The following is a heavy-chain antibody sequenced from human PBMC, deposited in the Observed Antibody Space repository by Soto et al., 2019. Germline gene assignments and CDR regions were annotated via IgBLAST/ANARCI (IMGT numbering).Heavy chain of an antibody. Sequence: SETLSLTCTVSGGSISSYYWSWIRQPPGKGLEWIGYIYYSGSTNYNPSLKSRVTISVDTSKNQFSLKLSSVTAADTAVYYCARASRVGYCSGGSCYDAFDIWGQGTMVTVSS. J-gene: IGHJ3*02. CDR1: GGSISSYY. V-gene: IGHV4-59*01. CDR3: ARASRVGYCSGGSCYDAFDI. CDR2: IYYSGST. D-gene: IGHD2-15*01.